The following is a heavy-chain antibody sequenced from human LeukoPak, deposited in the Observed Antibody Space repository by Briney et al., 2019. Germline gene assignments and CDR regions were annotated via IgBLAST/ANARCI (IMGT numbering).Heavy chain of an antibody. V-gene: IGHV1-2*02. D-gene: IGHD3-16*02. CDR1: GYTFTGYY. CDR2: INPNSGGT. CDR3: ARDPSSTVWGSYRAYFGGTPYYFDY. Sequence: GASVKVSCKASGYTFTGYYMHWVRQAPGQGLEWMGWINPNSGGTNYAQKFQGRVTMTRDTSISTAYMELSRLRSDDTAVYYCARDPSSTVWGSYRAYFGGTPYYFDYWGQGTLVTVSS. J-gene: IGHJ4*02.